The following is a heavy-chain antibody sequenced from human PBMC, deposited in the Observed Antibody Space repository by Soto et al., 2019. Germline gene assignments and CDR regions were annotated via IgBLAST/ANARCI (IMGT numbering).Heavy chain of an antibody. J-gene: IGHJ1*01. CDR3: HSSKMGRSRSIWYPAEYFEH. V-gene: IGHV1-46*01. D-gene: IGHD6-13*01. CDR2: INPSGGST. Sequence: ASVKVSCKASGYTLTSYYMHWVRQTPGQGLEWMGIINPSGGSTSYAQKFQGRVTMTRDTSTSTVYMELSSLRSEDTAVYYCHSSKMGRSRSIWYPAEYFEHWGQGTLVTVSS. CDR1: GYTLTSYY.